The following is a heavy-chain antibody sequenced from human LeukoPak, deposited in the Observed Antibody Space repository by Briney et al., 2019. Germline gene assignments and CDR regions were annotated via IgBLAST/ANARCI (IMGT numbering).Heavy chain of an antibody. Sequence: PGGSLRLSCAASGFTFSSYEMNWVRQAPGKGLEWVSYISGGGTTIFYADSVKGRFTISRDNAKNSLYLHMNSLSAEDTAVYFCATETENCNYDAFDIWGHGTLVTVSS. V-gene: IGHV3-48*03. D-gene: IGHD1-7*01. CDR3: ATETENCNYDAFDI. CDR2: ISGGGTTI. J-gene: IGHJ3*02. CDR1: GFTFSSYE.